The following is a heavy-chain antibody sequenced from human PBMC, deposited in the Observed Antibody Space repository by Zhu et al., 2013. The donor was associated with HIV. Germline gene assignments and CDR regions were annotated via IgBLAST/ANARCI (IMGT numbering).Heavy chain of an antibody. J-gene: IGHJ6*02. Sequence: QVQLVQSGAEVKKPGSSVKVSCKASGGTFSSYAISWVRQAPGQGLEWMGGIIPIFGTANYAQKFQGRVTITADESTSTAYMELSSLRSEDTAVYYCARDRGYSYGPYYYGMDVWGQGTTVTVSS. V-gene: IGHV1-69*01. CDR1: GGTFSSYA. CDR2: IIPIFGTA. D-gene: IGHD5-18*01. CDR3: ARDRGYSYGPYYYGMDV.